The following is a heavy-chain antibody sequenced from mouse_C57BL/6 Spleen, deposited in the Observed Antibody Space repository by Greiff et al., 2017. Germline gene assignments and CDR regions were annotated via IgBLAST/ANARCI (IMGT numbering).Heavy chain of an antibody. Sequence: VQLQQPGAELVKPGASVKLSCKASGYTFTSYWMQWVKQRPGQGLEWIGEIDPSDSYTNYNQKFKGKATLTVDTSSSTAYMQLSSLTSEDSAVYYCASNYYGSSSWYFDVWGTGTTVTVSS. D-gene: IGHD1-1*01. J-gene: IGHJ1*03. CDR1: GYTFTSYW. V-gene: IGHV1-50*01. CDR3: ASNYYGSSSWYFDV. CDR2: IDPSDSYT.